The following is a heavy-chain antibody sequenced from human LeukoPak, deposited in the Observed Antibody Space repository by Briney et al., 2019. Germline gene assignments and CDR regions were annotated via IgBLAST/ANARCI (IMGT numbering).Heavy chain of an antibody. D-gene: IGHD3-22*01. CDR1: GGSISSYY. V-gene: IGHV4-4*07. Sequence: PSETLSLTCTVSGGSISSYYWSWIRQPAGKGLEWIGRIYTSGSTNYNPSLKSRVTMSVDTSKNQFSLKLSSVTAADTAVYYCARVGRYYYDSSGYYYGARFDYWGQGTLVTVSS. CDR3: ARVGRYYYDSSGYYYGARFDY. J-gene: IGHJ4*02. CDR2: IYTSGST.